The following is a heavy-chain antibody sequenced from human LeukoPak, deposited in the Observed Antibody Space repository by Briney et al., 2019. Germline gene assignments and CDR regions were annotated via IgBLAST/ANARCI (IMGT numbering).Heavy chain of an antibody. CDR2: IRYDGSNK. V-gene: IGHV3-30*02. CDR3: ARGGPITIFGVVIIPINWFDP. Sequence: GGSLRLSCAASGFTFSSYGMHWVRQAPGKGLEWVAFIRYDGSNKYYADSVKGRFTISRDNSKNTLYLQMNSLRAEDTAVYYCARGGPITIFGVVIIPINWFDPWGQGTLVTVSS. CDR1: GFTFSSYG. D-gene: IGHD3-3*01. J-gene: IGHJ5*02.